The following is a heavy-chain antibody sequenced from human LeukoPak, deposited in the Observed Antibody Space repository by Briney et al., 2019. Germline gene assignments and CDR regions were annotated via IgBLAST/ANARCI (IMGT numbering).Heavy chain of an antibody. D-gene: IGHD3-10*01. CDR3: ARGVGGVRGVINFDY. J-gene: IGHJ4*02. CDR1: DGSFSGYY. CDR2: INHSGST. Sequence: TSETLSLTCAVYDGSFSGYYWSWIRQPPGKGLEWIGEINHSGSTNYNPSLKSRVTISVDTSKNQFSLKLSSVTAADTAVYYCARGVGGVRGVINFDYWGQGTLVTVSS. V-gene: IGHV4-34*01.